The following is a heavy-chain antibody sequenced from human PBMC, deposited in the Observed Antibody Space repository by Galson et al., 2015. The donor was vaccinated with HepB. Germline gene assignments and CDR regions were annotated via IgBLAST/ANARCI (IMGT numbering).Heavy chain of an antibody. J-gene: IGHJ6*02. CDR1: GFTFSSYW. V-gene: IGHV3-7*03. D-gene: IGHD3-9*01. CDR2: IKQDGSEK. Sequence: SLRLSCAASGFTFSSYWMSWVRQAPGKGLEWVANIKQDGSEKYYVDSVKGRFTISRDNAKNSLYLQMNSLRAEDTAVYYCAREKYYDILTGYYYYYGMDVWGQGTTVTVSS. CDR3: AREKYYDILTGYYYYYGMDV.